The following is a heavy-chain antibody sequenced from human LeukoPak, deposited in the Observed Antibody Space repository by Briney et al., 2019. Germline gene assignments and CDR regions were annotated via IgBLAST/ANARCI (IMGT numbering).Heavy chain of an antibody. CDR2: MNPNSGNT. D-gene: IGHD1-20*01. CDR1: GYTFTSYD. Sequence: GASVKVSCKASGYTFTSYDINWVRQATGQGLEWMGWMNPNSGNTGYAQKFQGRVTMTRNTSISTAYMELSSLRSEDTAVYYCASPPRYNWNPYYYYGMDVWGQGTTVTVSS. J-gene: IGHJ6*02. CDR3: ASPPRYNWNPYYYYGMDV. V-gene: IGHV1-8*01.